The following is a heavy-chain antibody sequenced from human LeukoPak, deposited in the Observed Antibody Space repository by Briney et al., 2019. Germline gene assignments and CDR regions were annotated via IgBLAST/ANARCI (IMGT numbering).Heavy chain of an antibody. D-gene: IGHD4-17*01. CDR2: ISYDGSNK. Sequence: GGSLRLSCAASGFTFSGYAMHLGRQAPGKGLEWVAVISYDGSNKYYADSVKGRFTISRDNSKNTLYLQMNSLRVEDTAEYYCAREFGDPGDYWGQGTLVTVSS. J-gene: IGHJ4*02. CDR3: AREFGDPGDY. V-gene: IGHV3-30*04. CDR1: GFTFSGYA.